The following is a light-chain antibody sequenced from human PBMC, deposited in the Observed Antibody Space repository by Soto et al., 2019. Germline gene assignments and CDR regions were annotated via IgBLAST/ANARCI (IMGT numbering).Light chain of an antibody. J-gene: IGKJ4*01. CDR1: QDISNY. V-gene: IGKV1-33*01. CDR3: QQYDNPPLT. CDR2: HAS. Sequence: DVHMTQSPSSLSASVGYRVTITCQASQDISNYLNWYQQKPGKAPKLLIYHASNLETGVPSRFSGSGSGTDFTFTISSLPPEDIETYYCQQYDNPPLTFGGGTKVDIK.